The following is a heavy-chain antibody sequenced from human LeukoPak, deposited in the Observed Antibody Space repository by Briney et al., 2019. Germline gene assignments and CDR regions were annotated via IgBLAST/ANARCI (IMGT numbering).Heavy chain of an antibody. CDR1: GFTFSSYG. Sequence: GGSLSLSCAASGFTFSSYGMHWGRQAPGKGLEWGSHIYDGGDTNYADPVKGRFTISRDNSNNTLYLQMNSLRAEDTAVYYCATPLTGLHYWGQGTLVTVSS. CDR3: ATPLTGLHY. D-gene: IGHD1-14*01. J-gene: IGHJ4*02. CDR2: IYDGGDT. V-gene: IGHV3-NL1*01.